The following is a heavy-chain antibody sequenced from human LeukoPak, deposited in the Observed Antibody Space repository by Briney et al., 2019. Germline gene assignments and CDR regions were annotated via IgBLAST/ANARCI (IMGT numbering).Heavy chain of an antibody. V-gene: IGHV3-20*04. CDR1: GFTFSSHW. Sequence: GGSLRLSCTVSGFTFSSHWMSWVRQAPEKGLEWVSSINYNGANTAYVDSVKGRFTISRDNAKNSLYLQMNSLRAEDTALYYCVRYDFWSGAKGGDYWGQGTLVTVSS. D-gene: IGHD3-3*01. J-gene: IGHJ4*02. CDR2: INYNGANT. CDR3: VRYDFWSGAKGGDY.